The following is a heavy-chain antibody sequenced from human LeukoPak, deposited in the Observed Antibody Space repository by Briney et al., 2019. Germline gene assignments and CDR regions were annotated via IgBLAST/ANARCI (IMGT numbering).Heavy chain of an antibody. Sequence: GGSLRLSCAASGFTFSSYEMNWVRQAPGKGLEWVSYISSGGSTIYYADSVKGRFTISRDNAKNSLYLQMNSLRADDTAMYYCAREYYFSHIDGWGKGTTVTVSS. V-gene: IGHV3-48*03. J-gene: IGHJ6*03. CDR2: ISSGGSTI. CDR1: GFTFSSYE. D-gene: IGHD3-10*01. CDR3: AREYYFSHIDG.